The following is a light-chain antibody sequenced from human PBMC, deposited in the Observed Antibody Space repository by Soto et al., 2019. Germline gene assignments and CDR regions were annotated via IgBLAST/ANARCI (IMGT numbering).Light chain of an antibody. V-gene: IGKV3-20*01. CDR1: QTVSGSY. Sequence: EMVLTQSPGPVSLSPGETASLSCRASQTVSGSYLAWYQQKPGQAPRLLIYGTTSRATGGPDRFSGGESVTAFNLGISGLEPEDFALYNCQQYGSSPPNFGGGTKVEIK. J-gene: IGKJ4*01. CDR3: QQYGSSPPN. CDR2: GTT.